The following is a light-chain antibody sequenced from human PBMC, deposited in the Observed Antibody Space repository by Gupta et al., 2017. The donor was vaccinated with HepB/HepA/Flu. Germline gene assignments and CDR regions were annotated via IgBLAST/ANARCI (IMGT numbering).Light chain of an antibody. J-gene: IGKJ4*01. CDR3: QQDHNWHIT. Sequence: EIVMTQSPASLSVSPGERATLSCRASQSISSNLAWYQQKPGQAPRLLIYGESSRAAGLPARFSGSGSGAEFTLTISSLQSEDFAVYYCQQDHNWHITFGGGTKVEIK. CDR1: QSISSN. V-gene: IGKV3-15*01. CDR2: GES.